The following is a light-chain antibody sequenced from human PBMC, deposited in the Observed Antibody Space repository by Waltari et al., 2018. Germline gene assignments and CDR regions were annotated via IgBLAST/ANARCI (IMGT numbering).Light chain of an antibody. V-gene: IGLV1-44*01. CDR2: KRF. Sequence: QSILTQPPSASGPPGQRVTFSCSGNSSNIGSNPVNWYQHLPGTAPNLLIYKRFQRQSGVPARFSGAKSGTSASLAISGLQSEDEADYYCAVWDDSLNGHIFGTGTKVTVL. J-gene: IGLJ1*01. CDR3: AVWDDSLNGHI. CDR1: SSNIGSNP.